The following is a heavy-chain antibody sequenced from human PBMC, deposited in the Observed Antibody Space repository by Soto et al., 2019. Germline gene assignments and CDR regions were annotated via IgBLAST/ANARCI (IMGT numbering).Heavy chain of an antibody. V-gene: IGHV1-69*06. CDR2: IIPIFGAP. J-gene: IGHJ6*02. CDR3: ANMRMAVGGTAPYSYDVDV. Sequence: QVHLLQSGAEVKKPGSSVKVSCKASGGSFGSVAFNWVRQAPGQGLEWMGGIIPIFGAPRYAQRFQGRVTLSADKSTTTVFRELNSLRSDDPAVYYCANMRMAVGGTAPYSYDVDVWGQGTTVIVSS. D-gene: IGHD6-19*01. CDR1: GGSFGSVA.